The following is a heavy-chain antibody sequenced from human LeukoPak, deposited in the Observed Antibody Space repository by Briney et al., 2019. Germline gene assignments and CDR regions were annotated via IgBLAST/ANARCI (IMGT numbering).Heavy chain of an antibody. CDR3: ARAPYYDFWSGWSGNWFDP. J-gene: IGHJ5*02. CDR1: GYTFTSYG. V-gene: IGHV1-46*01. Sequence: ASVKVSCKASGYTFTSYGISWVRQAPGQGLEWMGIINPSGGSTSYAQKFQGRVTMTRDTSTSTVYMELSSLRSEDTAVYYCARAPYYDFWSGWSGNWFDPWGQGTLVTVSS. D-gene: IGHD3-3*01. CDR2: INPSGGST.